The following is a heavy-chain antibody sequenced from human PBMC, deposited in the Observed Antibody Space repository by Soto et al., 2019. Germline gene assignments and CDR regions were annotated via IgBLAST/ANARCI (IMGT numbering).Heavy chain of an antibody. V-gene: IGHV3-48*03. Sequence: LRLSCAASGFTFSSYEMNWVRQAPGKGLEWVSYISSSGSTIYYADSVKGRFTISRDNAKNSLYLQMNSLRAEDTAVYYCARLTYYYDSSGYMGPGLYYFDYWGQGTLVTVSS. D-gene: IGHD3-22*01. J-gene: IGHJ4*02. CDR1: GFTFSSYE. CDR2: ISSSGSTI. CDR3: ARLTYYYDSSGYMGPGLYYFDY.